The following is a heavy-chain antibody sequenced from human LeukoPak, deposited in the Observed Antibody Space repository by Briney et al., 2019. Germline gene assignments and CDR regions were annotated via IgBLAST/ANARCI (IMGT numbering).Heavy chain of an antibody. J-gene: IGHJ6*02. V-gene: IGHV1-2*02. CDR1: GYTFSGYY. Sequence: ASVKVSCKAPGYTFSGYYMHWVRQAPGQGLEWMGWSNPNRGGTNYAQTFQGRVTMTRDTSISTAYMELSRLRSDDTAVYYCARDRRSYYGSGQTNYYYYYGMDVWGQGTTVTVSS. CDR3: ARDRRSYYGSGQTNYYYYYGMDV. D-gene: IGHD3-10*01. CDR2: SNPNRGGT.